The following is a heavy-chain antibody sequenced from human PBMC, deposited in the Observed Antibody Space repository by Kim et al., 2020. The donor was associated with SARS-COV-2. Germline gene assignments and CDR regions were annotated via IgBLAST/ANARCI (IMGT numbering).Heavy chain of an antibody. V-gene: IGHV5-51*01. CDR2: IYPGDSDT. CDR1: GYSFTSYW. Sequence: GESLKISCKGSGYSFTSYWIGWVRQMPGKGLEWMGIIYPGDSDTRYSPSFQGQVTISADKSISTAYLQWSSLKASDTAMYYCARRRYCSSTSCSFSYYFDYWGQGTLVTVSS. CDR3: ARRRYCSSTSCSFSYYFDY. D-gene: IGHD2-2*01. J-gene: IGHJ4*02.